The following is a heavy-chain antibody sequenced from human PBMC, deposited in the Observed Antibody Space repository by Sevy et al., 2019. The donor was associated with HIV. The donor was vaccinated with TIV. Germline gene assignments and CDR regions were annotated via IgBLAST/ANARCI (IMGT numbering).Heavy chain of an antibody. J-gene: IGHJ4*02. D-gene: IGHD1-26*01. CDR2: ISGSGGST. CDR3: AKYKYTGATEFFDY. V-gene: IGHV3-23*01. Sequence: GGSLRLSCAASGFTFGNYVMSWVRQAPGKGLEWVSGISGSGGSTYYADSVKGRFTISRDNSKNTLYLQMNSLRAEDTAVYYCAKYKYTGATEFFDYWGEGALVSDSS. CDR1: GFTFGNYV.